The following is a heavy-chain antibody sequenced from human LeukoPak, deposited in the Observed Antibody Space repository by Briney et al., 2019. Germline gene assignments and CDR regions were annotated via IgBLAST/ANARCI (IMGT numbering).Heavy chain of an antibody. CDR2: IKQDGSEK. CDR1: GFTFSSYW. V-gene: IGHV3-7*03. D-gene: IGHD2-8*01. CDR3: ASFAARLVWNYYYYMDV. Sequence: PGGSLRLSCAASGFTFSSYWMSWVRQAPGKGLEWVANIKQDGSEKYYVDSVKGRFTISRDNAKNSLYLQMNSLRAEDTALYYCASFAARLVWNYYYYMDVWGKGTTVTVSS. J-gene: IGHJ6*03.